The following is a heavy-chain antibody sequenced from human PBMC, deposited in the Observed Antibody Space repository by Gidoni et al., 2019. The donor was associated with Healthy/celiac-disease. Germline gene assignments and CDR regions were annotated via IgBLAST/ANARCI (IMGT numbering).Heavy chain of an antibody. Sequence: QVQLQQWGAGLLKPSETLSLTCAVYGGSFSGYYWSWIRQPPGKGLEWIGEINHSGSTNYNPSLKSRVTISVDTSKNQFSLKLSSVTAADTAVYYCARAPGYCSSTSCYFGLRAYGMDVWGQGTTVTVSS. CDR2: INHSGST. V-gene: IGHV4-34*01. CDR1: GGSFSGYY. D-gene: IGHD2-2*01. J-gene: IGHJ6*02. CDR3: ARAPGYCSSTSCYFGLRAYGMDV.